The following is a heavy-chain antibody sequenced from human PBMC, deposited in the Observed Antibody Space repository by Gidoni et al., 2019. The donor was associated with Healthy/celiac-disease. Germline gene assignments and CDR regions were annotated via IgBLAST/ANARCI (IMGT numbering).Heavy chain of an antibody. V-gene: IGHV3-23*01. CDR1: GFTFSSDA. Sequence: EVQLLESGGGLVQPGGSLRISCAASGFTFSSDALSWVRQAPGKGLEWFSAISGSGGSTYYEDSVKGRFTISRDNSKNTLYLQMNSLRAEDTAVYYCAKGGVAGRFGGMDVWGQGTTVTVSS. D-gene: IGHD6-19*01. CDR2: ISGSGGST. CDR3: AKGGVAGRFGGMDV. J-gene: IGHJ6*02.